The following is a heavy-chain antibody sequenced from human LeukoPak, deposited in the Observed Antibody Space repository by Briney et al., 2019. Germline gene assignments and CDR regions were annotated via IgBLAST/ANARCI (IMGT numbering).Heavy chain of an antibody. Sequence: ASVKVSCKASGYTFTSYGISWVQQAPGQGLEWMGWISSNDGNTYYVQNFQGRVTMTTDTSTSTAYMELRSLRSDDTAVYYCARVDILTGYYFFDSWGQGTLVTVSS. CDR3: ARVDILTGYYFFDS. D-gene: IGHD3-9*01. CDR2: ISSNDGNT. V-gene: IGHV1-18*01. J-gene: IGHJ4*02. CDR1: GYTFTSYG.